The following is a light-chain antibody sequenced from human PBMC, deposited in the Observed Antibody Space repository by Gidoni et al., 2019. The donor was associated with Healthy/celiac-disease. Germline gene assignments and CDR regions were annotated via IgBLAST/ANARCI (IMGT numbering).Light chain of an antibody. J-gene: IGLJ2*01. CDR2: GKN. V-gene: IGLV3-19*01. CDR3: NSRDSSGNHLV. Sequence: SSELTQDPAVSVALGQTVRITCQGDSLRSYYASWYQQKPGQAPVLVIYGKNNRPSGIPDRFSGSSSGNTASLTITGAQAEDEADYYCNSRDSSGNHLVFGGVTKLTVL. CDR1: SLRSYY.